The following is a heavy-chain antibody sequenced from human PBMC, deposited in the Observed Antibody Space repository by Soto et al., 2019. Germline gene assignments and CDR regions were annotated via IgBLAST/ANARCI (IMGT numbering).Heavy chain of an antibody. CDR3: AREGSGWKYFDY. D-gene: IGHD6-19*01. V-gene: IGHV1-2*02. Sequence: QVQLVQSGAEVKKPGASVKVSCKGSGYTFNANYIQWVRQAPGQGLEWMGWINPNSGGTTYAQKFQGRVTLTRDTAITTAYMELSRLTSDDTAVYFCAREGSGWKYFDYWGQGSLVTVPS. CDR2: INPNSGGT. J-gene: IGHJ4*02. CDR1: GYTFNANY.